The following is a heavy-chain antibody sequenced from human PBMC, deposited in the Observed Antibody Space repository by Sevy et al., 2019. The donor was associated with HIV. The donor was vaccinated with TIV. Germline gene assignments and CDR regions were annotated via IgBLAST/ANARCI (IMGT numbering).Heavy chain of an antibody. V-gene: IGHV3-21*01. D-gene: IGHD1-26*01. Sequence: GGSLRLSCAASGFSFNTYTFYWVRQAPGEGLEWISSISSSGVYEYYADSVRGRFTISRDNAKNSLSLQMNGLRVEDTGVCYCARVPDSGGRGRADYWGQGTRVTVSS. CDR3: ARVPDSGGRGRADY. J-gene: IGHJ4*02. CDR1: GFSFNTYT. CDR2: ISSSGVYE.